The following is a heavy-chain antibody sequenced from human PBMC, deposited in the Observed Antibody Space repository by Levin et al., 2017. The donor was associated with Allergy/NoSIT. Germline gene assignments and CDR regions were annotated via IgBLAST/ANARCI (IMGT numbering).Heavy chain of an antibody. J-gene: IGHJ3*02. Sequence: GESLKISCAASGFTFSSYGMHWVRQAPGKGLEWVAVISYDGSNKYYADSVKGRFTISRDNSKNTLYLQMNSLRAEDTAVYYCAKEDDAFDIWGQGTMVTVSS. CDR3: AKEDDAFDI. CDR2: ISYDGSNK. CDR1: GFTFSSYG. V-gene: IGHV3-30*18.